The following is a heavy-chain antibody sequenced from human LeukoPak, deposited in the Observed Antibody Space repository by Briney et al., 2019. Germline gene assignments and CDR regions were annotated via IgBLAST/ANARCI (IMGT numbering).Heavy chain of an antibody. D-gene: IGHD4-17*01. CDR2: INPSGGST. V-gene: IGHV1-46*01. CDR3: ARDLSQMTTVTTPLGY. CDR1: GYTFTSYY. Sequence: ASVKVSCKASGYTFTSYYMHWVRRAPGQGLEWMGIINPSGGSTSYAQKFQGRVTMTRDTSTSTVYMELSSLRSEDTAVYYCARDLSQMTTVTTPLGYWGQGTLVTVSS. J-gene: IGHJ4*02.